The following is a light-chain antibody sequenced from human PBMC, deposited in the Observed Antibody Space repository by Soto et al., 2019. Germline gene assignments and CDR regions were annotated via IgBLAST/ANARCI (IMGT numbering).Light chain of an antibody. V-gene: IGLV2-14*01. CDR2: DVS. CDR1: SSDVGGYNY. J-gene: IGLJ1*01. Sequence: QSALTQPASVSGSPGQSITISCTGTSSDVGGYNYVSWYQQHPGQAPKLMIFDVSNRPSGVSNRFSGSRSGNTASLTISGLQTEDEADYYCSSCRSSSTLYVFGTGTKVTVL. CDR3: SSCRSSSTLYV.